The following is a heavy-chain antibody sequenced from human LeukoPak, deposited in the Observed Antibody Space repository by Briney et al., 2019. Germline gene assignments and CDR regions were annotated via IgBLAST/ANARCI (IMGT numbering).Heavy chain of an antibody. Sequence: PGGSLRLSCAASGFTFSRYWMTWVRQAPGKGLEWVATLIQDGREKHYVDSVKGRFTISRDNAKNSVDLEMNSLRAEDTAVYFCASWGSVAGQRALDYWGQGTLVTVSS. D-gene: IGHD6-19*01. V-gene: IGHV3-7*03. CDR1: GFTFSRYW. J-gene: IGHJ4*02. CDR2: LIQDGREK. CDR3: ASWGSVAGQRALDY.